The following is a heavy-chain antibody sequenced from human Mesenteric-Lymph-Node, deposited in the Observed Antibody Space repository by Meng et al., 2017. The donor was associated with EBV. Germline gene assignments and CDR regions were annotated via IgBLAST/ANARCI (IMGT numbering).Heavy chain of an antibody. V-gene: IGHV3-53*01. CDR1: GFIVSGHY. J-gene: IGHJ4*02. CDR2: IYTDGST. Sequence: QVPGSGGGLNHPGGSLRLPWAASGFIVSGHYMSWVRQAPGKGPEWVSVIYTDGSTYYAESVKGRFTISRDNSKNTLFIQMNNLRVDDTAVYYCVRGPWNNWGQGTLVTVSS. D-gene: IGHD1/OR15-1a*01. CDR3: VRGPWNN.